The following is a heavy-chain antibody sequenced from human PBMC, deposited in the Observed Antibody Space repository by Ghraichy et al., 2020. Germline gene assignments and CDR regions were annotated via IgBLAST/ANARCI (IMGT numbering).Heavy chain of an antibody. CDR2: VIPLFKTT. CDR1: GGTFSHYA. J-gene: IGHJ6*02. CDR3: ARGGGYCSGGKCFRPSTHYGMDV. V-gene: IGHV1-69*13. Sequence: SVKVSCRTSGGTFSHYALTWVRQAPGQGLEWMGGVIPLFKTTDYAQRFQGRITITADESATLAYLELSSLTSDDTAVYYCARGGGYCSGGKCFRPSTHYGMDVWGQGTTVTVSS. D-gene: IGHD2-15*01.